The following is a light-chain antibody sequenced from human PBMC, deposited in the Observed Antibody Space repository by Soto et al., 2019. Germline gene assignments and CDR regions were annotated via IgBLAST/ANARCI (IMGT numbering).Light chain of an antibody. CDR3: SSYAGTNNFVV. Sequence: QSVLTQPPSASGSPGQSVTISCTGTSSDVGGYNYVSWYQQHPGKAPKLMNYEVSKRPSGVPDRFSGSKSGNRASLTVSGLQAEDEADYYCSSYAGTNNFVVFGGGTKLTVL. CDR2: EVS. CDR1: SSDVGGYNY. V-gene: IGLV2-8*01. J-gene: IGLJ2*01.